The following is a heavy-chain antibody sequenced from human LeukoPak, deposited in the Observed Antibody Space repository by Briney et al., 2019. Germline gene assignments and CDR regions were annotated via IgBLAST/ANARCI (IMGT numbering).Heavy chain of an antibody. V-gene: IGHV3-23*01. CDR2: ISGSGGST. CDR1: GFTFSSYA. J-gene: IGHJ4*02. D-gene: IGHD3-10*01. Sequence: SGGSLRLSCAASGFTFSSYAMSWVRQAPGKGLEWVSAISGSGGSTHYADSVKGRFTISRDNSKNTLYLQMNSLRAEDTAVYYCAKGSGSGSYYLVSYWGQGTLVTVSS. CDR3: AKGSGSGSYYLVSY.